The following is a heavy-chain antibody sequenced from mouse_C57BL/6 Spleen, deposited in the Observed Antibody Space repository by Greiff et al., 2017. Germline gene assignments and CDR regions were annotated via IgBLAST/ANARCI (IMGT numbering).Heavy chain of an antibody. J-gene: IGHJ2*01. D-gene: IGHD1-1*01. Sequence: VQLQQPGAELVMPGASVKLSCKASGYTFTSYWMHWVKQRPGQGLEWIGEIDPSDSYTNYNQKFKGKSTLTVDKSSSTAYMQLSSLTSEDSAVYYCARLDYGSSQWYFDYWGQGTTLTVSS. CDR3: ARLDYGSSQWYFDY. V-gene: IGHV1-69*01. CDR2: IDPSDSYT. CDR1: GYTFTSYW.